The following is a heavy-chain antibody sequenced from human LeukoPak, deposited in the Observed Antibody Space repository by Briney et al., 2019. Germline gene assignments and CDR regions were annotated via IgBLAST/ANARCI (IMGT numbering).Heavy chain of an antibody. V-gene: IGHV3-30*18. CDR2: ISYDGSNK. J-gene: IGHJ4*02. Sequence: GGSLRLSCAASGFIFSDYGMHWVREAPGKGLERVTVISYDGSNKYYADSVKGRFTISRDISKNTLYLQMNSLRAEDTAVYYCAKSGFSTSWYYFDYWGQGSLVTVSS. D-gene: IGHD6-13*01. CDR3: AKSGFSTSWYYFDY. CDR1: GFIFSDYG.